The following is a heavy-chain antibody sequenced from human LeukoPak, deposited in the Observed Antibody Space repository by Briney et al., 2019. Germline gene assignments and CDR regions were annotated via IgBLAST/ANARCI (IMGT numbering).Heavy chain of an antibody. D-gene: IGHD5-18*01. CDR1: GYTFTSFG. CDR2: ISAYNGNT. J-gene: IGHJ4*02. CDR3: ARDLRSYGIDY. V-gene: IGHV1-18*01. Sequence: GASVKVSCKASGYTFTSFGISWVRQAPGQGLEWMGWISAYNGNTNYAQKLQGRVTITTDTSTSTAYMELRSLRSDDTAVYYCARDLRSYGIDYWGQGTLVTVSS.